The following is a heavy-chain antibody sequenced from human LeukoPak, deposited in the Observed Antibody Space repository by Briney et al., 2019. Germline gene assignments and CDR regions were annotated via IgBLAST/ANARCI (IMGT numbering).Heavy chain of an antibody. J-gene: IGHJ4*02. CDR1: GFTFSSFG. CDR3: ARDRQGYFDY. CDR2: ISTTSSTI. Sequence: GGSLRLSCAASGFTFSSFGMNWVRQAPEKGLEWVSYISTTSSTIFYADSVKGRFTISKDNAKNSVYLQMNSLRAEDTAVYYCARDRQGYFDYWGQGTLVTVSS. V-gene: IGHV3-48*01.